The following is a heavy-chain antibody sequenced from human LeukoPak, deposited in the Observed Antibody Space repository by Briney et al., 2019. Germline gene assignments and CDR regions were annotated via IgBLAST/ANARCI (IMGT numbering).Heavy chain of an antibody. D-gene: IGHD3-22*01. V-gene: IGHV1-69*05. CDR3: ATSPYITMIVVGPFDY. Sequence: ASVKVSCKASGGTFSSYAISWVRQAPGQGLEWMGRIIPIFGTANYAQKFQGRVTITTDESTSTAYMGLSSLRSEDTAVYYCATSPYITMIVVGPFDYWGQGTLVTVSS. CDR1: GGTFSSYA. J-gene: IGHJ4*02. CDR2: IIPIFGTA.